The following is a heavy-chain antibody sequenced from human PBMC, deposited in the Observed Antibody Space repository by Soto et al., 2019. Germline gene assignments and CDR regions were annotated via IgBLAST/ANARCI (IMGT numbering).Heavy chain of an antibody. D-gene: IGHD6-6*01. Sequence: EVQLVETGGGLIQPGGSLRLSCAASGFTVSSNYMSWVRQAPGKGLEWVPVIYSGGNTYYADSVKGRFTISRDNSKHTLDLQMNSLRAEDTAVYYCARVPYSSSSGNYYYYYGMDVWGQGTTVTVSS. CDR2: IYSGGNT. J-gene: IGHJ6*02. CDR3: ARVPYSSSSGNYYYYYGMDV. V-gene: IGHV3-53*02. CDR1: GFTVSSNY.